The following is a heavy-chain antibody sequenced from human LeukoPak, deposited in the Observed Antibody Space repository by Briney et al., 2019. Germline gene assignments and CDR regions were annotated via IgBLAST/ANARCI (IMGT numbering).Heavy chain of an antibody. D-gene: IGHD4-11*01. CDR1: GLTFSGYW. CDR2: MSSDSTRS. J-gene: IGHJ4*02. Sequence: PGGSLRLSCEASGLTFSGYWMHWVRQAPGKGLVWVSRMSSDSTRSSHADSVKGRFTISRDNAKKMVYLQMNSLRVEDSAVYYCAAGPSSNGHQLPYWGQGTLVTVSS. V-gene: IGHV3-74*01. CDR3: AAGPSSNGHQLPY.